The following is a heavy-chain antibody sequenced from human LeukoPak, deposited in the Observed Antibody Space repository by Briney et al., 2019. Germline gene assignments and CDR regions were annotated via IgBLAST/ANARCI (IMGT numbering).Heavy chain of an antibody. CDR3: ARDMELGGDAFDI. Sequence: SETLSLTCTVSGGSISSYYWSWIRQPPGKGLEWIGYIYYSGSTNYNPSLKSRVTISVDTSKNQFPLKLSSVTAADTAVYYCARDMELGGDAFDIWGQGTMVTVSS. CDR1: GGSISSYY. CDR2: IYYSGST. V-gene: IGHV4-59*12. J-gene: IGHJ3*02. D-gene: IGHD7-27*01.